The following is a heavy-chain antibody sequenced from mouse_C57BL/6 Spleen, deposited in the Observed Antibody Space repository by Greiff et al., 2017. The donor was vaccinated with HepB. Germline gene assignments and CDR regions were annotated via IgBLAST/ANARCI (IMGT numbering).Heavy chain of an antibody. Sequence: QVHVKQSGAELVRPGTSVKVSCKASGYAFTNYLIEWVKQRPGQGLEWIGVINPGSGGTNYNEKFKGKATLTADKSSSTAYMQLSSLTSEDSAVYFCARSELFYYAMDYWGQGTSVTVSS. J-gene: IGHJ4*01. CDR3: ARSELFYYAMDY. V-gene: IGHV1-54*01. CDR1: GYAFTNYL. CDR2: INPGSGGT.